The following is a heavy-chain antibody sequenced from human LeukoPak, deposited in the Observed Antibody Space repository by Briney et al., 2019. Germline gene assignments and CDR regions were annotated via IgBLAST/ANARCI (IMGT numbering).Heavy chain of an antibody. CDR3: ARVSRGYDILY. Sequence: SETLSLTCTVSNYSITSGYYWGWIRPPPGKGLEWIGSIYHSGTTYYNPSLKSRVTISVDTSKNQFSLNLSSVTAADTAVYYCARVSRGYDILYWGQGTLVTVSS. V-gene: IGHV4-38-2*02. D-gene: IGHD3-9*01. CDR2: IYHSGTT. J-gene: IGHJ4*02. CDR1: NYSITSGYY.